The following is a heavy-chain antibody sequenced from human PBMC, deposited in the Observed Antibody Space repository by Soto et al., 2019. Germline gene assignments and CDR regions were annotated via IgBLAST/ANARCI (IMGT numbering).Heavy chain of an antibody. V-gene: IGHV4-39*01. Sequence: QLQLQESGPGLVKPSETLSLTCTVSGGSISSTTYYWGWIRQPPGKGLEWIGTIYYSGRTYYNPSLESRAXLXVXXSRNQFSLTMHFVPAVATAVYYWARHSSPGSGYYPWGNGTMVTVSP. D-gene: IGHD3-3*01. J-gene: IGHJ3*01. CDR3: ARHSSPGSGYYP. CDR1: GGSISSTTYY. CDR2: IYYSGRT.